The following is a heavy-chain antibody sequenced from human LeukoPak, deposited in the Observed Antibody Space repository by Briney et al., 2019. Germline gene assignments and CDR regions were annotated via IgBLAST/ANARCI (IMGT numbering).Heavy chain of an antibody. CDR2: INAGNGNT. CDR1: GYTFTSYA. V-gene: IGHV1-3*01. J-gene: IGHJ4*02. D-gene: IGHD4-17*01. Sequence: ASVKVSCKASGYTFTSYAMHWGRQAPGQRLEWMGWINAGNGNTKYSQRFQGRVTITRDTSASTAYMELSSLRSEDTAVYYCARDPPYGSLFDYWGQGTLVTVSS. CDR3: ARDPPYGSLFDY.